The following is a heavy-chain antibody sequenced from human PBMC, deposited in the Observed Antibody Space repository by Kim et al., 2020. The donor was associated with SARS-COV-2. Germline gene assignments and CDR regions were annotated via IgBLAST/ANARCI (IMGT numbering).Heavy chain of an antibody. Sequence: SETLSLTCAVYGGSFSGYYWSWIRQPPGKGLEWIGEINHSGSANYNPSLKSRVTISVDTSKNQFSLKLSSVTAADTAVYYCARGQARGFFGDILDYWGQG. J-gene: IGHJ4*02. CDR1: GGSFSGYY. D-gene: IGHD3-10*01. V-gene: IGHV4-34*01. CDR3: ARGQARGFFGDILDY. CDR2: INHSGSA.